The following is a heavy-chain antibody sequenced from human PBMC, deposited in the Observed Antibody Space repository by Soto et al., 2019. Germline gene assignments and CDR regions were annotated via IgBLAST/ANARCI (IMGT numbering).Heavy chain of an antibody. CDR1: GGSISSGGYY. D-gene: IGHD3-9*01. J-gene: IGHJ5*02. CDR2: IYYSGST. CDR3: ARTLARPDILTGYYNTNWLDX. Sequence: SETLSVTCTVSGGSISSGGYYWSWIRQHPGKGVEGVGDIYYSGSTYYDPSLTSRVTISVDTSKNQFSLKLSSVTAADTAVYYCARTLARPDILTGYYNTNWLDXWGQGTLVTVSX. V-gene: IGHV4-31*03.